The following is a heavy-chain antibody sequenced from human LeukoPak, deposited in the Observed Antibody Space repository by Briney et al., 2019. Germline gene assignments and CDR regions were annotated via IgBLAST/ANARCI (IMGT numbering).Heavy chain of an antibody. CDR3: AREAHADYLYGGSYYYIDV. Sequence: GGSLRLSCAASGFTISSYTMTWVRQAPGQGLEWVSSISSVRSNIYYADSVKGRFTISRDNAQNSLYLQMNSLSAEDTAVYYCAREAHADYLYGGSYYYIDVWGKGTTVTVSS. CDR2: ISSVRSNI. V-gene: IGHV3-21*01. CDR1: GFTISSYT. D-gene: IGHD4-17*01. J-gene: IGHJ6*03.